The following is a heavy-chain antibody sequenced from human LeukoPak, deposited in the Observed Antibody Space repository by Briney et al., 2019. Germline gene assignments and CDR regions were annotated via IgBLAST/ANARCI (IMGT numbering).Heavy chain of an antibody. Sequence: PSETLSLTCTVSGGSISSGGYYWSWIRQHPGKGLEWIGYIYYSGSTYYNPSLKSRVTISVDTSKNQFSLKLSSVTAADTAVYFCARQYSSGLESRIDYWGQGTLVTVSS. J-gene: IGHJ4*02. CDR2: IYYSGST. CDR3: ARQYSSGLESRIDY. V-gene: IGHV4-31*03. CDR1: GGSISSGGYY. D-gene: IGHD6-19*01.